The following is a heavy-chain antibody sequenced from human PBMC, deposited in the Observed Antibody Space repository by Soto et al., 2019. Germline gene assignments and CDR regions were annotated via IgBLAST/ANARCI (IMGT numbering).Heavy chain of an antibody. D-gene: IGHD4-4*01. CDR3: ARDLQYRTGVGDGMDV. J-gene: IGHJ6*02. Sequence: ESGGGVVQPGRSLRLSCAASGFTFSSYGMHWVRQAPGKGLEWVAVIWYDGSNKYYADSVKGRFTISRDNSKNTLYLQMNSLRAEDTAVYYCARDLQYRTGVGDGMDVWGQGTTVTVSS. CDR1: GFTFSSYG. CDR2: IWYDGSNK. V-gene: IGHV3-33*01.